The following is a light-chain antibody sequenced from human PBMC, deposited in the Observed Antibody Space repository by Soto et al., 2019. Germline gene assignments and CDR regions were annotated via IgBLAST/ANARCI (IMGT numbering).Light chain of an antibody. CDR2: ASS. CDR3: AAWDDSLNGYWV. V-gene: IGLV1-44*01. Sequence: QAVVTQPPSASGTPGQRVTISCSGSSSNIGSNTVNWYQQLTGTAPKLLIYASSQRPSGVPDRFSGSKSGTSASLAISGLQSEDEADYYCAAWDDSLNGYWVFGGGTKVTVL. J-gene: IGLJ3*02. CDR1: SSNIGSNT.